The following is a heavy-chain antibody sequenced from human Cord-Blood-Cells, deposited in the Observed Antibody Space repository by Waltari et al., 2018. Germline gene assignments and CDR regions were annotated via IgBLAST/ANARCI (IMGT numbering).Heavy chain of an antibody. D-gene: IGHD6-19*01. Sequence: VQLVESGGGLVQAGGSLRLSCAASGFTFSSYEMNWVRQAPGKGLEWIGEIYHSGSTNYNPSLKSRVTISVDKSKNQFSLKLSSVTAADTAVYYCARDEAVAGTEYFQHWGQGTLVTVSS. CDR1: GFTFSSYEM. CDR3: ARDEAVAGTEYFQH. CDR2: IYHSGST. J-gene: IGHJ1*01. V-gene: IGHV4-4*02.